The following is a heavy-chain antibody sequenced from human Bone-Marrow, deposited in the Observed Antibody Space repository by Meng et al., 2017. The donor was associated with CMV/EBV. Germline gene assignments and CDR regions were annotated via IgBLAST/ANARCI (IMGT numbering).Heavy chain of an antibody. Sequence: ETLSLTCTVSGGSISSYYWSWIRQPPGKGLEWVANIKQDGSEKYYVDSVKGRFTISRDNAKNSLYLQMNSLRAEDTAVYYCARDDCSGGSCYDYYYYYGMDVWGQGTTVTVPS. D-gene: IGHD2-15*01. CDR1: GGSISSYY. CDR2: IKQDGSEK. J-gene: IGHJ6*02. V-gene: IGHV3-7*01. CDR3: ARDDCSGGSCYDYYYYYGMDV.